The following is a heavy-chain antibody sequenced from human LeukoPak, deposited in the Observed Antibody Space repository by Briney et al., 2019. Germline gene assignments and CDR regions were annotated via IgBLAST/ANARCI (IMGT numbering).Heavy chain of an antibody. J-gene: IGHJ4*02. V-gene: IGHV1-18*01. CDR2: ISAYNGNT. D-gene: IGHD6-13*01. Sequence: ASVKVSCKASSYSFTSYGFSWVRQAPGQGLEWMGWISAYNGNTKYAQKLQGRVTMTTDTSTSTAYMELSSLRSEDTAVYYCARVYSSSWYVIDYWGQGTLVTVSS. CDR3: ARVYSSSWYVIDY. CDR1: SYSFTSYG.